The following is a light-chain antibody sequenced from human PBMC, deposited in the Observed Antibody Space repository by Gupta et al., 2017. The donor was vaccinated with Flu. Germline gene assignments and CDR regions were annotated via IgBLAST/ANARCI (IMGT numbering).Light chain of an antibody. CDR3: SSYAGSNNLV. CDR1: SSDIGGYNY. Sequence: QSALTQPPSASGSPGQSVTISCTGTSSDIGGYNYVSWYQQHPGKAPKLMIYEVFKRPSGVPDRFSGSKSANTASLTVSGLQAEDEADYFCSSYAGSNNLVFGAGTRMTVL. CDR2: EVF. J-gene: IGLJ2*01. V-gene: IGLV2-8*01.